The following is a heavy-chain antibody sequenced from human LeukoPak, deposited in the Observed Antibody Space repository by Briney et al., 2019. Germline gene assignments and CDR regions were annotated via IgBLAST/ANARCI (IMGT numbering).Heavy chain of an antibody. V-gene: IGHV3-9*01. CDR1: GFTFDNYP. D-gene: IGHD1-1*01. J-gene: IGHJ4*02. CDR3: ARRTLTTSSRGPLDS. Sequence: GGSLRLSCAASGFTFDNYPMHWVRQVPGRGLEWVSGINENSATIAYADSFEGRFTISRDNAKNSLYLQMNSLRTEDTAFYYCARRTLTTSSRGPLDSWGQGTLVTVSS. CDR2: INENSATI.